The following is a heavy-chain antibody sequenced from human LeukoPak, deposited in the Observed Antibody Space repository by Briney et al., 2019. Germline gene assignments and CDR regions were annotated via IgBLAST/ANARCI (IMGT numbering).Heavy chain of an antibody. D-gene: IGHD1-26*01. V-gene: IGHV3-9*01. J-gene: IGHJ4*02. CDR2: ISWNSGSI. CDR3: AKEKSGSYAN. CDR1: GFTFDDYA. Sequence: PGRSLRLSCAASGFTFDDYAMHWVRQAPGKGLEWVSGISWNSGSIGYADSVKGRFTISRDNAKNSLYLQMNSLRAEDTALYYCAKEKSGSYANWGQGTLVTVSS.